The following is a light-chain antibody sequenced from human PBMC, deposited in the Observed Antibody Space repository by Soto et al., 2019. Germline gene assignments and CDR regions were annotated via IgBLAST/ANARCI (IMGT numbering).Light chain of an antibody. J-gene: IGKJ1*01. CDR3: QQYNNWQRT. CDR2: GAS. V-gene: IGKV3-15*01. CDR1: QSVSSN. Sequence: EIVMTQSPATLSVSPGERATLSCRASQSVSSNLAWYQQKPGQAPRLLIYGASTRATGIPARFSGSGSGTEFTLTISSLQSEDFAVYYCQQYNNWQRTFGQGNKVEIK.